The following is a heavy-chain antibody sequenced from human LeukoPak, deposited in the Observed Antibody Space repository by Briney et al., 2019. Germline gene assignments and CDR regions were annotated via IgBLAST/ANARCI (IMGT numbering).Heavy chain of an antibody. Sequence: GGSLRLSCAASGFTFDDYTMHWVRQAPGKGLEWVSLISWDGGSTYYADSVKGRFTISRDNSKNSLYLQMNSLRTEDTALYYCAKDHDFWSGYPDYWGQGTPVTVSS. V-gene: IGHV3-43*01. J-gene: IGHJ4*02. CDR2: ISWDGGST. CDR3: AKDHDFWSGYPDY. D-gene: IGHD3-3*01. CDR1: GFTFDDYT.